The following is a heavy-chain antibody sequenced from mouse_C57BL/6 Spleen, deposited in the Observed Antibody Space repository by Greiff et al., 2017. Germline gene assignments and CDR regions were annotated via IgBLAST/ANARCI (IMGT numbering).Heavy chain of an antibody. Sequence: EVQLQQSGPELVKPGASVKLSCKASGYTFTDYYINWVKQSPGQSLQWIGDINPNNGGTSYNQKFKGKATLTVDKSSSPAYLELRSLTSEDSAVYDGGDENGSGSAFAYGGQGTLVTVSA. CDR2: INPNNGGT. D-gene: IGHD1-1*01. V-gene: IGHV1-26*01. CDR3: GDENGSGSAFAY. CDR1: GYTFTDYY. J-gene: IGHJ3*01.